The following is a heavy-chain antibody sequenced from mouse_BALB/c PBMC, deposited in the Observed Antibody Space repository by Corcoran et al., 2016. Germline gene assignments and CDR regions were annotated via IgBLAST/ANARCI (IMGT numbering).Heavy chain of an antibody. J-gene: IGHJ4*01. CDR3: GYYAMDY. CDR1: GYTFTRSV. Sequence: EVQLQQSVPELVQPGASVTLSFKSSGYTFTRSVIHWVKQKPGQGLEWIGYIHPYNDGTKYNDKFKGKATLSSDKSSSTAYMELSSLTSEDSAVDYCGYYAMDYWGQGTSVTVS. V-gene: IGHV1S136*01. CDR2: IHPYNDGT.